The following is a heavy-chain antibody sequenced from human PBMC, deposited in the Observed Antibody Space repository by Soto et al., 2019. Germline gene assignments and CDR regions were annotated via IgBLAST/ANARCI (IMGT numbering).Heavy chain of an antibody. CDR1: GGSISDDDYY. CDR2: IYYNGNT. CDR3: ASATTVTSSFFFYGLDI. Sequence: QVQLHESGPGLVKPSQTLSLTCTVSGGSISDDDYYWNWIRQSPGKGLEWIGHIYYNGNTYYNPPLKSGLTMSLDTSQNQFSLHLTSVIAADSALYFCASATTVTSSFFFYGLDIWGQGTTVTVSS. V-gene: IGHV4-30-4*01. J-gene: IGHJ6*02. D-gene: IGHD4-17*01.